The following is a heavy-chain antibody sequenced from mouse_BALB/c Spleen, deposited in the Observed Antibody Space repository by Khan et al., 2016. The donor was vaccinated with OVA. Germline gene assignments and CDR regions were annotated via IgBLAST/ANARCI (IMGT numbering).Heavy chain of an antibody. J-gene: IGHJ4*01. CDR1: GYSITSNYA. D-gene: IGHD1-1*01. Sequence: EVQLQESGPGLVKPSQSLSLTCTVTGYSITSNYAWNWIRQFPGNKLEWMGYISYSGSTNYNPSLKSRISITRDTSKNQFFLQLNSVTTEDTATYYCARGNYYGYAMDYWGQGTSITDSS. CDR2: ISYSGST. V-gene: IGHV3-2*02. CDR3: ARGNYYGYAMDY.